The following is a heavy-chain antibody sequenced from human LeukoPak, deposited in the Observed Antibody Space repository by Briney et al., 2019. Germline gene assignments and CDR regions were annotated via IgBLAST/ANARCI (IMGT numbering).Heavy chain of an antibody. CDR3: ARGWDSSGWQGNAFDI. V-gene: IGHV3-23*01. Sequence: HPGGSLRLSCAAPGFTFSSYAMSWVRQAPGKGLEWVSAISGSGGSTYYADSVKGRFTISRDNAKNSLYLQMNSLRAEDTAVYYCARGWDSSGWQGNAFDIWGQGTMVTVSS. J-gene: IGHJ3*02. CDR2: ISGSGGST. D-gene: IGHD6-19*01. CDR1: GFTFSSYA.